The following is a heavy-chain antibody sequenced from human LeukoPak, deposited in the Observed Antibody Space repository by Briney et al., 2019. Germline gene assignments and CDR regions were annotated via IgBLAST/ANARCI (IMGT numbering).Heavy chain of an antibody. D-gene: IGHD3-10*01. J-gene: IGHJ4*02. CDR1: GFTFDDYA. CDR3: AKGSYGSGSYSDY. Sequence: GGSLRLSCAASGFTFDDYAMHWVRQAPGKGLEWVSHISWNGGTIGYADSVKGRFTVSRDNAKNSLYLQMNSPRAEDTALYYCAKGSYGSGSYSDYWGQGTLVTVSS. V-gene: IGHV3-9*01. CDR2: ISWNGGTI.